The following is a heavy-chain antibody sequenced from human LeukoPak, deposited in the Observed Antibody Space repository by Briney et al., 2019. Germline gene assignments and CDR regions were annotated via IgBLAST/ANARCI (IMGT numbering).Heavy chain of an antibody. Sequence: SETLSLTCTVSGVSMSAYQWSWVRQSPEKGLEWFGCINTKGETSYNPSLKSRVTPSVDTSKSQFSLRLTSVTAAETAVYYCATSNDAKIAPFDHWGQGAPVTVSS. CDR2: INTKGET. V-gene: IGHV4-4*09. CDR3: ATSNDAKIAPFDH. CDR1: GVSMSAYQ. J-gene: IGHJ4*02. D-gene: IGHD2-21*01.